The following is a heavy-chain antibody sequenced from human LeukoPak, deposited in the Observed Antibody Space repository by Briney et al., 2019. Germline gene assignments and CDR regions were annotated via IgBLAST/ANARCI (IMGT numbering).Heavy chain of an antibody. CDR2: IYSGDST. V-gene: IGHV3-66*01. D-gene: IGHD5-24*01. Sequence: PGGSLRLSCAASGFTFSNYAMSWVRPAPGKGLEWVSVIYSGDSTYYADSMKGRFTISRDNSKNTLYLQMNSLRAEDTAVYYCARDGGLHGYTWGQGTLVTVSS. CDR1: GFTFSNYA. J-gene: IGHJ4*02. CDR3: ARDGGLHGYT.